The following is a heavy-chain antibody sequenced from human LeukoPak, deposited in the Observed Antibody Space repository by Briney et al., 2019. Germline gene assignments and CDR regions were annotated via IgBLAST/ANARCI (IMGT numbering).Heavy chain of an antibody. Sequence: PGGSLRLSCTASGFTFGDYAMSWFRQAPGKGLEWVGFIRSKAYGGTTEYAASVKGRFTISRDDSKSIAYLQMNSLKTEDTAVYYCTPVRSWIYHYYYMDVWGKGTTVTVSS. J-gene: IGHJ6*03. CDR3: TPVRSWIYHYYYMDV. CDR1: GFTFGDYA. D-gene: IGHD5-12*01. CDR2: IRSKAYGGTT. V-gene: IGHV3-49*03.